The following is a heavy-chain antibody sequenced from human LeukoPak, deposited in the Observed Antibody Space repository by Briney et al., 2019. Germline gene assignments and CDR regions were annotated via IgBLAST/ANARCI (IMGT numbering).Heavy chain of an antibody. Sequence: GRSLRLSCRASGFTFSDHAMSWVRQAPGKGLEWVGFIRSKAYTGTTEYAASVRGRFTISRDDSNSIAYLQMNSLKSEDTAVYYCTRDSVTKFFDYWGQGALVTVSS. CDR3: TRDSVTKFFDY. CDR2: IRSKAYTGTT. CDR1: GFTFSDHA. D-gene: IGHD5-18*01. J-gene: IGHJ4*02. V-gene: IGHV3-49*04.